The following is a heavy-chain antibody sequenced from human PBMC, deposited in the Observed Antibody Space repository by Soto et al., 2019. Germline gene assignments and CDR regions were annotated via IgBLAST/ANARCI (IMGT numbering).Heavy chain of an antibody. CDR1: GGSISSGNYY. V-gene: IGHV4-30-4*01. J-gene: IGHJ6*02. D-gene: IGHD6-13*01. Sequence: SETLSLTCTVSGGSISSGNYYWSWIRQPPGKGLEYIGFIYHSGSTYYNPSLKSRVSISIEMSKNQYFLTVNSVTAADTAVYYCARVEQYLIRGYYFYGMDVWGQGTAVTVSS. CDR2: IYHSGST. CDR3: ARVEQYLIRGYYFYGMDV.